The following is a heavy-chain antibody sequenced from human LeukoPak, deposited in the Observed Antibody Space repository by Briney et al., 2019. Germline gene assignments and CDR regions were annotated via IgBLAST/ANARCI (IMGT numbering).Heavy chain of an antibody. CDR3: AHISPYVYSMTAFYY. J-gene: IGHJ4*02. CDR1: GFSPTTSGVG. D-gene: IGHD2-8*01. V-gene: IGHV2-5*02. Sequence: SGPTLVKPTQTLTLTITFSGFSPTTSGVGVGWIRQPPGKALEWLAIIWDDDYSYSPSLKSRLTITKDTPKNQVVLTMSNVDHVDTATYYCAHISPYVYSMTAFYYWGQGILVAVSS. CDR2: IWDDDY.